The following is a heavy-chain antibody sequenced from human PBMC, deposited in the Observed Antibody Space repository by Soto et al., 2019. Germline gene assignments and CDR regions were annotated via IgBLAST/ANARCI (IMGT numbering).Heavy chain of an antibody. CDR3: VNRYCSSTSCYESRFRMPYYYYGMAV. Sequence: PGGSLRLSCSASGFTCSSYVMHWVRQAPGKGLEYVSAISSNGGSTYYADSVKGRFTISRDNSKNTLYLQMSSLRAEDTAVYYCVNRYCSSTSCYESRFRMPYYYYGMAVWGQGTTVTVSS. V-gene: IGHV3-64D*08. D-gene: IGHD2-2*01. J-gene: IGHJ6*02. CDR2: ISSNGGST. CDR1: GFTCSSYV.